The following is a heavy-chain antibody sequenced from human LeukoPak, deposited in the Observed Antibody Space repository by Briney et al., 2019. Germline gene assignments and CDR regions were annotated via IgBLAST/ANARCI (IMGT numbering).Heavy chain of an antibody. CDR3: ARGLESDFWTGHYSDGFDM. V-gene: IGHV4-34*01. D-gene: IGHD3/OR15-3a*01. CDR2: IHHSGST. Sequence: SETLSLTCAVYGGSFRNYYWAWIRQSPGMGLEWIGEIHHSGSTKYNPSPKSRVTISIDTSTTPLFMKLSSASAAETARYYCARGLESDFWTGHYSDGFDMWGQGTMVTVSS. CDR1: GGSFRNYY. J-gene: IGHJ3*02.